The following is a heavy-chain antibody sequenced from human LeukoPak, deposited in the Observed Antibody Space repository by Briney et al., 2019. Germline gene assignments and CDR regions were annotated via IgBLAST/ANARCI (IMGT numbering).Heavy chain of an antibody. D-gene: IGHD2-2*01. CDR2: IIPILGIA. V-gene: IGHV1-69*02. CDR1: GGTFSSYT. Sequence: GASVKVSCRASGGTFSSYTISWVRQAPGQGLEWMGRIIPILGIANYAQKFQGRVTITADKSTSTAYMELSSLRSEDTAVYYCASQIVVVPAAHYYYYYYMDVWGKGTTVTVSS. CDR3: ASQIVVVPAAHYYYYYYMDV. J-gene: IGHJ6*03.